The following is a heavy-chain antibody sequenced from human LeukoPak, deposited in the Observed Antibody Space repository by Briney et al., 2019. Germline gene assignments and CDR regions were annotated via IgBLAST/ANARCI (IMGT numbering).Heavy chain of an antibody. CDR2: IIPIFGTA. V-gene: IGHV1-69*13. Sequence: SVKVSCKASGGTFSSYAISWVRQAPGQGPEWMGGIIPIFGTANYAQKFQGRVTITADESTSTAYMELSSLRSEDTAVYYCARERDYYDSSGFSDYWGQGTLVTVSS. CDR1: GGTFSSYA. CDR3: ARERDYYDSSGFSDY. J-gene: IGHJ4*02. D-gene: IGHD3-22*01.